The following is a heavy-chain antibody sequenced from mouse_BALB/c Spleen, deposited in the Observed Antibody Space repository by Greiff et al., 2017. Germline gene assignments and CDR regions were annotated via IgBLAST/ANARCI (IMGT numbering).Heavy chain of an antibody. J-gene: IGHJ4*01. CDR1: GFTFSSYA. V-gene: IGHV5-9-4*01. CDR3: ARKYYGSSPYYYAMDY. Sequence: DVMLVESGGGLVKPGGSLKLSCAASGFTFSSYAMSWVRQSPEKRLEWVAEISSGGSYTYYPDTVTGRFTISRDNAKNTLYLEMSSLRSEDTAMYYCARKYYGSSPYYYAMDYWGQGTSVTVSA. D-gene: IGHD1-1*01. CDR2: ISSGGSYT.